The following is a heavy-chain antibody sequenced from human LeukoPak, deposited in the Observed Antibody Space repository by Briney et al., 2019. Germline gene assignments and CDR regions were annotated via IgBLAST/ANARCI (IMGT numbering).Heavy chain of an antibody. D-gene: IGHD3-16*01. V-gene: IGHV3-23*01. CDR2: ISGSGGST. CDR1: GFTFSSYA. CDR3: AKASWVSNVDAVL. J-gene: IGHJ4*02. Sequence: GGSLRLSCAASGFTFSSYAMSWVRQAPGKGLEWVSAISGSGGSTFYADSVKGRFTLSRDHSRNTVFLQLNNLRVEDTAIYYCAKASWVSNVDAVLWGQGTVVTVSS.